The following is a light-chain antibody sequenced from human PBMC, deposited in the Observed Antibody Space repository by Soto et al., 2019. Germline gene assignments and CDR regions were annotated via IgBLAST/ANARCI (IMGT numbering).Light chain of an antibody. CDR3: NSYTTSSTLVL. V-gene: IGLV2-14*03. Sequence: QSALTQPASVSGSPGQSITISCSGTSSDVGLYDYVSWYQQHPGKAPKLMIYDVRRRPSGVSDRFSGSKSGNTASLTVSGLQAEDEADYYCNSYTTSSTLVLFGGGTKLTVL. CDR2: DVR. J-gene: IGLJ2*01. CDR1: SSDVGLYDY.